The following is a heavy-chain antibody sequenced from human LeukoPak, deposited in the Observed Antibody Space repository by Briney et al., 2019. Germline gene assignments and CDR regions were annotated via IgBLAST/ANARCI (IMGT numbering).Heavy chain of an antibody. CDR3: ANLGYSD. CDR2: IKDDGSDR. J-gene: IGHJ4*02. D-gene: IGHD5-12*01. V-gene: IGHV3-7*01. CDR1: GFTFNNAW. Sequence: PGGSLRLSCAASGFTFNNAWMSWVRQAPGKGLEWVATIKDDGSDRYYVDSVKGQFTISRDNAKKSLYLQMNSLRVEDTAVYYCANLGYSDGGQGTLVTLSS.